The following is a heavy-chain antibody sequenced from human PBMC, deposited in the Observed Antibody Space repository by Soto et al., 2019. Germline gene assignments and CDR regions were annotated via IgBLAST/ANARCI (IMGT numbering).Heavy chain of an antibody. J-gene: IGHJ4*02. CDR1: GGSFSGYY. CDR2: INHSGST. D-gene: IGHD6-19*01. CDR3: ARGPIAGYSSGWYGVFDY. Sequence: SETLSLTCAAYGGSFSGYYWSWIRQPPGKGLEWIGEINHSGSTNYNPSLKSRVTISVDTSKNQFSLKLSSVTAADTAVYYCARGPIAGYSSGWYGVFDYWGQGTLVTVSS. V-gene: IGHV4-34*01.